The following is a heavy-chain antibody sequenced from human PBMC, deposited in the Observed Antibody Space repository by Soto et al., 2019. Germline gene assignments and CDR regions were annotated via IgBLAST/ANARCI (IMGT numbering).Heavy chain of an antibody. D-gene: IGHD5-12*01. J-gene: IGHJ5*02. CDR1: GDSVSSHTAS. CDR2: TYFRSKWYN. V-gene: IGHV6-1*01. CDR3: AKGDNLGPKTGYAFDP. Sequence: SQTLSLTCAISGDSVSSHTASWNWIRQSPSSGLEWLGRTYFRSKWYNDYAVSVKSRIIINPDTSNNQFSLQLNSVTPEDTAVYFCAKGDNLGPKTGYAFDPWGQGIMVTVSS.